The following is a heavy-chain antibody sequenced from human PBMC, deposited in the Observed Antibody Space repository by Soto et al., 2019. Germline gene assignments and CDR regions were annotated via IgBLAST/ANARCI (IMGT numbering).Heavy chain of an antibody. V-gene: IGHV1-69*12. Sequence: QVQLVQSGAEMKEPGSSVKVSCKTSGVTFSSSAISWLRQAPGQGLEWMGGVIPLFRTPDYAQKFQGRVTIAADESQSTAYMELSSLRSEDTAVYYCARDNDRLQLGGNYYYIRDVWGQGTTITVSS. CDR2: VIPLFRTP. CDR1: GVTFSSSA. J-gene: IGHJ6*02. CDR3: ARDNDRLQLGGNYYYIRDV. D-gene: IGHD4-4*01.